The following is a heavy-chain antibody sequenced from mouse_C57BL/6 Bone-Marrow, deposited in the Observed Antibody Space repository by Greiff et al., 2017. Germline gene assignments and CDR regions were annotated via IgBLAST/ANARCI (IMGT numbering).Heavy chain of an antibody. CDR2: LDPSDSYT. Sequence: QVQLQQPGAELVKPGASVKLSCKASGYTFTSYWMQWVKQRPGQGLEWIGELDPSDSYTNYNQKFKSKATLTVDTSSSTASMQLSSLTSETSPFYYYARVWYYDYGSSYECYAMDYWGQGTSVTVSS. CDR1: GYTFTSYW. J-gene: IGHJ4*01. CDR3: ARVWYYDYGSSYECYAMDY. D-gene: IGHD1-1*01. V-gene: IGHV1-50*01.